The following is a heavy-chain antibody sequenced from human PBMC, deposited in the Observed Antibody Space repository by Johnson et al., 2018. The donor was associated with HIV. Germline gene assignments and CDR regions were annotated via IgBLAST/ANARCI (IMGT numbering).Heavy chain of an antibody. CDR3: AKEGSSGSDI. D-gene: IGHD6-19*01. Sequence: VQLVESGGGLVQPGGSLRLSCAASGFTFSSYWMSWVRQAPGKGLEWVSGTTWNGGNTGYVDSVKGRFIISRDNAKNSLYLQMNSLRAEDTAVYYCAKEGSSGSDIWGQGTMVTVSS. J-gene: IGHJ3*02. CDR2: TTWNGGNT. V-gene: IGHV3-20*04. CDR1: GFTFSSYW.